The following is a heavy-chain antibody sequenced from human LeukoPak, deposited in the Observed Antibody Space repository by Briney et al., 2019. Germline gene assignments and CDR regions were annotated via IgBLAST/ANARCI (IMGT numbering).Heavy chain of an antibody. V-gene: IGHV6-1*01. CDR1: GDSVSSNSAA. CDR3: ARERRDGYITTGPFDY. CDR2: TYYRSKWYN. D-gene: IGHD5-24*01. Sequence: SQTLSLTCAISGDSVSSNSAAWNWIRQSPSRGLEWLGRTYYRSKWYNDYAVSVKSRITINPDTSKNQFSLRLNSVTPEDTAVYYCARERRDGYITTGPFDYWGQGALVTVSS. J-gene: IGHJ4*02.